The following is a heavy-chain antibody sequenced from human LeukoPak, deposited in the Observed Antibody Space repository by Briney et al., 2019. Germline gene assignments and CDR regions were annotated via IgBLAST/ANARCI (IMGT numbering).Heavy chain of an antibody. CDR3: AKGVRYFDY. D-gene: IGHD3-9*01. J-gene: IGHJ4*02. CDR1: GYTFTSHY. CDR2: INPSGSST. Sequence: ASVKVSCKASGYTFTSHYMHWVRQAPGQGLEWMGLINPSGSSTLYAQKFQGRVTMTRDMSTTTDYMELSSLRSEDTAVYYCAKGVRYFDYWGQGTLVTVSS. V-gene: IGHV1-46*01.